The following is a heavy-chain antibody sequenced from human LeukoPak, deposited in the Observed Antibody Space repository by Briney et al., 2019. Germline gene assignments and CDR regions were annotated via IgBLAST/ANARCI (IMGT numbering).Heavy chain of an antibody. CDR2: IYTSGSS. D-gene: IGHD3-10*01. J-gene: IGHJ4*02. V-gene: IGHV4-4*07. CDR1: GASIRSYY. CDR3: ARAFGGDTDY. Sequence: KPSETLSLTCTVSGASIRSYYRTWIRQPAGKGLEWLGRIYTSGSSKYNPSLKSRVTMSLDTSKNQFSLKLFSVTAADTAVYYCARAFGGDTDYWGQGTLVTVSS.